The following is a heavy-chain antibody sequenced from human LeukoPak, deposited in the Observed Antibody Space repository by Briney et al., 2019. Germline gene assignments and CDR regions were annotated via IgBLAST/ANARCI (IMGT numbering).Heavy chain of an antibody. Sequence: GGSLRLSCAASGLSISGYEMNWVRQAPGKGLEWVSCIRSSGSDMFYADSVKGRFTVSRDDAKNSLFLQMNSLRDEDTAVYYCARSLGGYDPGPFDYWGQGILVTVSS. J-gene: IGHJ4*02. CDR1: GLSISGYE. D-gene: IGHD5-12*01. CDR2: IRSSGSDM. V-gene: IGHV3-48*03. CDR3: ARSLGGYDPGPFDY.